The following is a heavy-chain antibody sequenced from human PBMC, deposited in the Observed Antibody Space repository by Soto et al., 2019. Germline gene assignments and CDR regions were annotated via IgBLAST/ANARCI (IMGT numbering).Heavy chain of an antibody. CDR1: GFAFNSYG. CDR3: ARTWIRFGPNEY. V-gene: IGHV3-21*01. J-gene: IGHJ4*02. Sequence: WESLQLSCEASGFAFNSYGINLVRQGPGKGLEWVSFISGSSGHIYYGDSVRGRFTISRDNAKKSVYLQMNSLRVEDTAIYYCARTWIRFGPNEYWGQGARVTVSS. D-gene: IGHD3-16*01. CDR2: ISGSSGHI.